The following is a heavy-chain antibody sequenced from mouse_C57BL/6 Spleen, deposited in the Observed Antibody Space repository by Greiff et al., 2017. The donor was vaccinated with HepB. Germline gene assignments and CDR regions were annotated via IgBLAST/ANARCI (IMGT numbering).Heavy chain of an antibody. CDR1: GYTFTSYW. Sequence: VQLQQPGAELVMPGASVKLSCKASGYTFTSYWMHWVKQRPGQGLEWIGEIDPSDSYTNYNQKFKGKSTLTVDKSSSTAYMQLSSLTSEDSAVYYCARKGVGSSYAMDYWGQGTSVTVSS. CDR2: IDPSDSYT. J-gene: IGHJ4*01. CDR3: ARKGVGSSYAMDY. V-gene: IGHV1-69*01. D-gene: IGHD1-1*01.